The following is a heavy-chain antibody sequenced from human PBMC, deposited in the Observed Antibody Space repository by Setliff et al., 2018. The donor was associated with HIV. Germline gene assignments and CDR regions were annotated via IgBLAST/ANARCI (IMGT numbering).Heavy chain of an antibody. CDR2: IYYSGNT. V-gene: IGHV4-59*11. CDR3: ARDNNGWYIY. Sequence: SETLSLTCSVSGDSMRNQYWNWIRLSPGKGLEWIGSIYYSGNTIYNPSLKSRVTISVDTSKNQFSLKLSSVTAADTAIYYCARDNNGWYIYWGQGTLVTVSS. D-gene: IGHD6-19*01. J-gene: IGHJ4*02. CDR1: GDSMRNQY.